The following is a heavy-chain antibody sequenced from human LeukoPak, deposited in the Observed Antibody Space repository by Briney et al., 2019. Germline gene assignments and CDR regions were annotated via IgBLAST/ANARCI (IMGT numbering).Heavy chain of an antibody. V-gene: IGHV4-4*02. CDR2: IYHSGNT. D-gene: IGHD6-19*01. CDR1: GGYISSSHW. CDR3: AREVMGSGWHDAFDI. J-gene: IGHJ3*02. Sequence: TSETLSLTCAVSGGYISSSHWWSWVRQPPGKWLEWIGEIYHSGNTNYNPSLKSRVTISVDKSKNQFSLKLSSVTAADTAVYYCAREVMGSGWHDAFDIWGQGTMVTVSS.